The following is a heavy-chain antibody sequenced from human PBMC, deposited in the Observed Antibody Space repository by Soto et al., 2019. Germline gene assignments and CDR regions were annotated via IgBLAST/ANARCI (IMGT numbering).Heavy chain of an antibody. Sequence: EVQLVESGGGLVQPGGSLRLSCAASGFTFSSYSMNWVRQAPGKGLEGVSYISSSSSTIYYADSVKGRFTTSRDNAKNSLYLQTNSLRAEDTAVYYCARAADYVNWFDPWGQGTLVTVSS. CDR2: ISSSSSTI. D-gene: IGHD4-17*01. CDR3: ARAADYVNWFDP. V-gene: IGHV3-48*01. CDR1: GFTFSSYS. J-gene: IGHJ5*02.